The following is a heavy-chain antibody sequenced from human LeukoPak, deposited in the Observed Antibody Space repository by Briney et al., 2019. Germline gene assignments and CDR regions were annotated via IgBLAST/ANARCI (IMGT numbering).Heavy chain of an antibody. CDR2: IKQDGSEK. CDR1: VFTFSSYW. V-gene: IGHV3-7*04. CDR3: ARVGVGARFDY. D-gene: IGHD1-26*01. Sequence: GGSLRLSCAESVFTFSSYWMSWVRQAPGKGLEWVANIKQDGSEKYYVDSVKGRFTISRDNAKNSLYLQMDSLRAEDTAVYYCARVGVGARFDYWGEGTLVTVSA. J-gene: IGHJ4*02.